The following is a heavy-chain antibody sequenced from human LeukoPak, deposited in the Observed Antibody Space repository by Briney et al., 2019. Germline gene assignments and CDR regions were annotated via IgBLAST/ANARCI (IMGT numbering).Heavy chain of an antibody. CDR3: RAASY. J-gene: IGHJ4*02. V-gene: IGHV3-7*01. D-gene: IGHD6-25*01. Sequence: GSLRLSCATSGFTFSTYSMNWVRQAPGKGLEWVANIKQDGSEKNYVDSVKGRFTISRDNAKNSLYLQLNSLRAEDTAVYYCRAASYWGQGTLVTVSS. CDR2: IKQDGSEK. CDR1: GFTFSTYS.